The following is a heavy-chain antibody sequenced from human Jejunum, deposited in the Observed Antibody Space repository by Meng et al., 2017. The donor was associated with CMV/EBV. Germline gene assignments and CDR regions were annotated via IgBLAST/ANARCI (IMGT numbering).Heavy chain of an antibody. CDR3: ARDTSAWSGNYYFDY. Sequence: GASITSYYWSWIRQTPGKRLEWIGFIYYSGSTNYSPSLKSRVTISLDTSKSQFSLRLSSVTAADTAVYYCARDTSAWSGNYYFDYWGQGTLVTVSS. CDR2: IYYSGST. D-gene: IGHD6-19*01. V-gene: IGHV4-59*01. CDR1: GASITSYY. J-gene: IGHJ4*02.